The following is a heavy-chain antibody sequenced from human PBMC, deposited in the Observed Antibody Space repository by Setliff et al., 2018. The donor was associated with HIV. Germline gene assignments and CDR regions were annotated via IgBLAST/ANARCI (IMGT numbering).Heavy chain of an antibody. CDR2: IYYSGST. Sequence: LSLTCTVSGGSISSSHYFWGWIRQPPGKGLEWIGYIYYSGSTYYNPSLKSRLTISIDTSKNQFSLKLSSVTAADTAVYYCARLSQLALFGGIIGPYFDYWGQGTLVTVSS. D-gene: IGHD3-16*01. CDR1: GGSISSSHYF. CDR3: ARLSQLALFGGIIGPYFDY. J-gene: IGHJ4*02. V-gene: IGHV4-31*03.